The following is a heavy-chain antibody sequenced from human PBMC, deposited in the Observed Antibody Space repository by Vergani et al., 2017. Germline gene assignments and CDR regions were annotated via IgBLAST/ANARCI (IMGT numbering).Heavy chain of an antibody. V-gene: IGHV1-46*01. Sequence: QVQLVQSGAEVKKPGASVKVSCKASGYTFTSYYMHWVRQAPGQGLEWIGIINPSGGSTSYAEKLKGRVTMTRDTSTSTVYMELSSLRSEDTAVYYCARDSRYCSSTSCYVGRDWFDPWGQGTLVTVSS. J-gene: IGHJ5*02. CDR2: INPSGGST. D-gene: IGHD2-2*01. CDR1: GYTFTSYY. CDR3: ARDSRYCSSTSCYVGRDWFDP.